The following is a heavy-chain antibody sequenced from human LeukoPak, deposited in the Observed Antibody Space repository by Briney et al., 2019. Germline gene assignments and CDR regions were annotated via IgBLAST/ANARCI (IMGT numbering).Heavy chain of an antibody. V-gene: IGHV3-30-3*01. CDR3: ARDSYGRVTGPDY. CDR1: GFTFSSSA. CDR2: ISNDGSDK. Sequence: GGSLRLSCAASGFTFSSSAMHWVRQAPGRGRGWVALISNDGSDKYYADSVEGRVTISRDNSKNTLYLQMNSLRPEDTAVYYCARDSYGRVTGPDYWGEGTLVTVSS. J-gene: IGHJ4*02. D-gene: IGHD2-8*02.